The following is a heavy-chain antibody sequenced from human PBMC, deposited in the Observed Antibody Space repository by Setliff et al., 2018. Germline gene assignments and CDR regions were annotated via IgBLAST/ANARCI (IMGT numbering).Heavy chain of an antibody. CDR2: ISGYTGDT. Sequence: GESLKVSCKTSGFMFSTYGLSWVRQAPGQAPEWIGCISGYTGDTNYAPKFRDRVTLTIDPSSTTAYMELRSLKSDDTAFYYCARSSAPSVVLAADFDFWGQGTLVTVSS. V-gene: IGHV1-18*01. D-gene: IGHD3-9*01. CDR3: ARSSAPSVVLAADFDF. CDR1: GFMFSTYG. J-gene: IGHJ4*02.